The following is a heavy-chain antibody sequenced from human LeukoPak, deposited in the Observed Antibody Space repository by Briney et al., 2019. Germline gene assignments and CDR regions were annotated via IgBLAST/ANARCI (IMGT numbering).Heavy chain of an antibody. D-gene: IGHD4-17*01. Sequence: GGSLRLSCAVSGFTFRSYVMSWVRQAPGKGLEWVSGISASGSTTYYADSVKGRFTISRDTSKKTLYLQMNSLRAEDTAIYYCAKVGPMTSVTRVFRSRTYYYYYMDVWGKGTTVTVSS. V-gene: IGHV3-23*01. CDR3: AKVGPMTSVTRVFRSRTYYYYYMDV. CDR1: GFTFRSYV. CDR2: ISASGSTT. J-gene: IGHJ6*03.